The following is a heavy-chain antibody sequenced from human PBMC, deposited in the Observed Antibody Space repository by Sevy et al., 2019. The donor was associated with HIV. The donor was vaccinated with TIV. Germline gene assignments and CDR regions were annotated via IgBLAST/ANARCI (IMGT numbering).Heavy chain of an antibody. V-gene: IGHV3-7*01. J-gene: IGHJ4*02. CDR3: ARPYRTDPFYYSGSSGYYYPTYFDY. CDR1: GFTFSSYG. CDR2: IRQDGSEK. Sequence: GGSLRLSCAASGFTFSSYGMHWVRQAPGKGLEWVANIRQDGSEKYFVDSVKGRFAISRDNAKNSLYLQMKSLRAEDTAVYYCARPYRTDPFYYSGSSGYYYPTYFDYWGQGTLVTVSS. D-gene: IGHD3-22*01.